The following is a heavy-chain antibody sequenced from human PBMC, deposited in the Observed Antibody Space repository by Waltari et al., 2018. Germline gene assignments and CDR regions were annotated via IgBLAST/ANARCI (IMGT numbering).Heavy chain of an antibody. CDR3: ARDRGRGLYLDS. V-gene: IGHV4-4*02. CDR2: VQGSGKT. D-gene: IGHD2-15*01. Sequence: QLQLQQSGPGLVKPSESLSLTCAVSGDSMSRTYWWSWVRQAPGKGLVWVGQVQGSGKTNYNPSLASRVTRSLDTSNNQFARKVSSATAADTAMYYCARDRGRGLYLDSWGQGTLVTVSP. J-gene: IGHJ4*02. CDR1: GDSMSRTYW.